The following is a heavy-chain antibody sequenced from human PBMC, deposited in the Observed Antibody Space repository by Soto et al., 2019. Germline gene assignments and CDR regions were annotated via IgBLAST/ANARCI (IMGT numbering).Heavy chain of an antibody. J-gene: IGHJ4*02. D-gene: IGHD3-10*01. CDR2: IYYSGST. V-gene: IGHV4-4*02. Sequence: SETLSLTCAVSGGSISSSNWWSWVHQPPGKGLEWIGEIYYSGSTNYNPSLKSRVTISVDTSKNQFSLKLNSVTAADTAVYYCARAKLHGSGSYLLRIGYYFDYWGQGTLVTVSS. CDR3: ARAKLHGSGSYLLRIGYYFDY. CDR1: GGSISSSNW.